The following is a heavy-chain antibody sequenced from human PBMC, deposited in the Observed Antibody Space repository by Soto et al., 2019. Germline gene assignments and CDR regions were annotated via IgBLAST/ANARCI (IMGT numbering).Heavy chain of an antibody. Sequence: QVQLQESGPGLVKPSETLSLTCTVSGGSISSYYWSWIRQPPGKGLEWFGYIYYSGSTNYNPSLKSRVTISVDTSKNQFSLKLSSVTAADTAVYYCARGGSAMVDYYYYYMDVWGKGTTVTVSS. V-gene: IGHV4-59*01. CDR1: GGSISSYY. CDR2: IYYSGST. D-gene: IGHD5-18*01. CDR3: ARGGSAMVDYYYYYMDV. J-gene: IGHJ6*03.